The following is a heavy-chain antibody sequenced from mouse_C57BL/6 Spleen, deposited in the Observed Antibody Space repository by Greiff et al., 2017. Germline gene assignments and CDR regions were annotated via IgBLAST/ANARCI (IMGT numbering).Heavy chain of an antibody. D-gene: IGHD1-1*01. CDR3: ATYDSTYGGWYFDV. CDR1: GYTFTDYY. Sequence: VQLQQSGPVLVKPGASVKMSCKASGYTFTDYYMNWVKQSNGKSLEWIGVINPYNGGTSYNQKFKGKATLTVDKSSSTAYMELNSLTSEYSAVYYCATYDSTYGGWYFDVWGTGTTGTVSS. V-gene: IGHV1-19*01. J-gene: IGHJ1*03. CDR2: INPYNGGT.